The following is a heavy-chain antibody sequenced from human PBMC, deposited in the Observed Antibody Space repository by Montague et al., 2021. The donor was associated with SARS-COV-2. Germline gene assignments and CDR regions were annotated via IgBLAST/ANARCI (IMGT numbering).Heavy chain of an antibody. J-gene: IGHJ5*01. CDR3: AHSSGVDWLPRSGFDS. CDR1: GFSLSTIGVG. D-gene: IGHD3-9*01. Sequence: PALVKPTQTLTLTCTFSGFSLSTIGVGVGWIRQPPGKALVWLALIYWDDDKRYSSFLRSRLTITKYTSKNQVVLTMTNMDPVDTATYFCAHSSGVDWLPRSGFDSWGQGTLVTVSS. CDR2: IYWDDDK. V-gene: IGHV2-5*02.